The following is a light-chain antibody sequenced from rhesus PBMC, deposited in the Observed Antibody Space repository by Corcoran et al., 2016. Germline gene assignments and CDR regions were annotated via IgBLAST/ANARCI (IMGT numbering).Light chain of an antibody. CDR2: EVS. CDR1: SSDIGGYNY. V-gene: IGLV2-32*02. CDR3: SSYAGSNIYI. Sequence: QAALTQSRSVSGSPGQSVTISCTGTSSDIGGYNYVSWYQQHPGTAPKLMISEVSKRPSGVSDRFSGSKSGNTASLTISGLQAEDEADYYCSSYAGSNIYIFGAGTRLTVL. J-gene: IGLJ1*01.